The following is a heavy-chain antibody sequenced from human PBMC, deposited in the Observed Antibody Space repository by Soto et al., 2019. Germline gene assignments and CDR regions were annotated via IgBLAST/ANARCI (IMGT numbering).Heavy chain of an antibody. Sequence: EVQLVASGGGLVKPGGSLRLSCAASGFTFSSYSMNWVRQAPGKGREWVSSISSSGSYIYYADSVKGRFTIARDTAKNSLYLQMDSLRAEDTAVYYCASTYYSKMDYWGQGTLVTVSS. V-gene: IGHV3-21*01. J-gene: IGHJ4*02. CDR3: ASTYYSKMDY. CDR2: ISSSGSYI. CDR1: GFTFSSYS. D-gene: IGHD3-10*01.